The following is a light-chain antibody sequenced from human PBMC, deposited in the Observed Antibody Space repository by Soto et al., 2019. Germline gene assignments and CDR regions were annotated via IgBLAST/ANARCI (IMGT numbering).Light chain of an antibody. CDR2: AAS. Sequence: IQLTQSPSSLSASVGDRVTITCRASHGISSYLAWYQQKPGKALKLLIYAASTLQSGVPSRFSGSGSGTDFTLTISSLQPEDCATYYCQQLNTYPITFGQGTRLEIK. V-gene: IGKV1-9*01. CDR3: QQLNTYPIT. J-gene: IGKJ5*01. CDR1: HGISSY.